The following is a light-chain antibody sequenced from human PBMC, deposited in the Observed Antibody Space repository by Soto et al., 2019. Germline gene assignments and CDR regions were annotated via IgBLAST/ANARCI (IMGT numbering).Light chain of an antibody. CDR3: QQYDNLPLT. Sequence: DIQMTQSPSSLSASVGDRVTITCQASQDISNYLNWYQQKTGKAPKLLIYDASNLETGVPSRFSGSGSGTDFTFTISSLQPEDIATSYSQQYDNLPLTSVGGTKV. J-gene: IGKJ4*01. CDR1: QDISNY. V-gene: IGKV1-33*01. CDR2: DAS.